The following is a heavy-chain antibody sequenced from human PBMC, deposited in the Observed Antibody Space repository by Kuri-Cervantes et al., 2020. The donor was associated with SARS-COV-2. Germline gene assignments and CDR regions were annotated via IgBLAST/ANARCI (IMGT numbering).Heavy chain of an antibody. J-gene: IGHJ5*01. CDR3: ARGRDIYASSWFEY. V-gene: IGHV3-23*01. Sequence: LSLTCAASGFTFGSYAMTWVRQAPGKGLEWVSGISATSGGTYYAGSVKGRFTTFRDNSNNRLYLQMSSLRAEDTAVYYCARGRDIYASSWFEYWGQGVLVTVSS. CDR1: GFTFGSYA. CDR2: ISATSGGT. D-gene: IGHD2-2*01.